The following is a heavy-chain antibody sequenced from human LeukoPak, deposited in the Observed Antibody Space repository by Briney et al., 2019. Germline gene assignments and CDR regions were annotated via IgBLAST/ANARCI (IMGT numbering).Heavy chain of an antibody. D-gene: IGHD1-26*01. Sequence: PSETLSLTCAVSGYSISSGYYWGWIRPPPGKGLEWIGSNYHSGSTYYNPSLKSRVTISVDTSKNQFSLKLSSVTAADTAVYYCASLLARWELRSRDYWGQGTLVTVSS. CDR1: GYSISSGYY. V-gene: IGHV4-38-2*01. CDR3: ASLLARWELRSRDY. J-gene: IGHJ4*02. CDR2: NYHSGST.